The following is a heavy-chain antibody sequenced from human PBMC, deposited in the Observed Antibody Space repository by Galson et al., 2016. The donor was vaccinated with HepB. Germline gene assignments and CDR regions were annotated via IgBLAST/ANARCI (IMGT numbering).Heavy chain of an antibody. V-gene: IGHV3-30*18. CDR2: ISSDGSYK. Sequence: SLRLSCAASKFTFSTYGIHWVRQTPGKGLEWVAVISSDGSYKYYADSVKGRFTISRDNSKNTLSLQMNSLRAEDTAVYYCAKDFWSGYQGGYFDYWGQGTLVTVSS. D-gene: IGHD3-3*01. CDR3: AKDFWSGYQGGYFDY. J-gene: IGHJ4*02. CDR1: KFTFSTYG.